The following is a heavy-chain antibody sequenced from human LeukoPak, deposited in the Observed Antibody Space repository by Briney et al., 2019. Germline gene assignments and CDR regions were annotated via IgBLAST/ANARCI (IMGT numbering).Heavy chain of an antibody. CDR3: AKDGSGVEYSSSLDYYYGMDV. J-gene: IGHJ6*02. V-gene: IGHV3-48*01. D-gene: IGHD6-6*01. CDR2: INHNGKII. Sequence: HPGGSLRLSCAASGFTFSSYVMSWVRQAPGKGLEWVSYINHNGKIIYYADSVKGRFTISRDNSKNTLYLQMNSLRAEDTAVYYCAKDGSGVEYSSSLDYYYGMDVWGQGTTVTVSS. CDR1: GFTFSSYV.